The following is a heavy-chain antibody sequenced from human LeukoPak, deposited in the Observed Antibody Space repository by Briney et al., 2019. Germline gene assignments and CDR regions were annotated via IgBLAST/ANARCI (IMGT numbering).Heavy chain of an antibody. D-gene: IGHD3-16*01. Sequence: SGPTLVNPTQTLTLTCTFSGFSLTTSGVRVSWIRQSPGKALEWLARIDWDDDKFYSTSLKTRLTISKDTSKNQVVLTMTNMDPVDTATYYCARMDSRGASTWLDPWGQGTLVTVSS. CDR1: GFSLTTSGVR. V-gene: IGHV2-70*04. CDR3: ARMDSRGASTWLDP. CDR2: IDWDDDK. J-gene: IGHJ5*02.